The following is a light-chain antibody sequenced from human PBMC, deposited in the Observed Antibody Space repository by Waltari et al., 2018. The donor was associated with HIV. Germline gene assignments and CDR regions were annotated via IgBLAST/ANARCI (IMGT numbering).Light chain of an antibody. V-gene: IGKV3-15*01. CDR2: GAS. Sequence: EVVITHSPATLSVSPGESAPLPCRASQSVGSNLAWYEHKPGQAPRLLIYGASTRATGVPARFSGSESETEFTLTISSLRSDDFAIYYCQQYNNWPPGGTFGHGTKVEIK. J-gene: IGKJ1*01. CDR3: QQYNNWPPGGT. CDR1: QSVGSN.